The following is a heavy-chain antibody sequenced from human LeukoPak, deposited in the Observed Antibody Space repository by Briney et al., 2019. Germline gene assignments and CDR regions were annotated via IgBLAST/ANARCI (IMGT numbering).Heavy chain of an antibody. J-gene: IGHJ4*02. CDR1: GYTFTGHY. CDR2: INPNSGGT. D-gene: IGHD6-13*01. Sequence: ASVKVSCKASGYTFTGHYMHWVRQAPGQGLEWMGWINPNSGGTNYAQKFQGRVTMTRDTSISTAYMELSRLRSDDTAVYYCARDLRRIAAAGTTCFVYWGQGTLVTVSS. CDR3: ARDLRRIAAAGTTCFVY. V-gene: IGHV1-2*02.